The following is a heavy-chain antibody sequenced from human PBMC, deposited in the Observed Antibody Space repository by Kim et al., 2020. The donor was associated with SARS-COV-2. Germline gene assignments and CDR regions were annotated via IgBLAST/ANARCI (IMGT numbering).Heavy chain of an antibody. Sequence: ASVKVSCKASGYTFTSYGISWVRQAPGQGLEWMGWISAYNGNTNYAQKLQGRVTMTTDTSTSTAYMELRSLRSDDTAVYYCARERKVVPAAMRWWFDPWGQGTLVTVSS. J-gene: IGHJ5*02. CDR3: ARERKVVPAAMRWWFDP. CDR2: ISAYNGNT. CDR1: GYTFTSYG. D-gene: IGHD2-2*01. V-gene: IGHV1-18*04.